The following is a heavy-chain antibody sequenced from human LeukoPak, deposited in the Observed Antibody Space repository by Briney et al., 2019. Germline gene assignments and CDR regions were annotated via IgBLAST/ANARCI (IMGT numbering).Heavy chain of an antibody. J-gene: IGHJ4*02. CDR1: GFTFSSYS. CDR3: ARGKTYSSSWYSVHYYFDY. Sequence: GGSLRLSCAASGFTFSSYSMNWVRQAPGKGLEWVSSISSSSSTIYYADSVKGRFTISRDNAKNSLYLQMNSLRAEDTAVYYCARGKTYSSSWYSVHYYFDYWGQGTLVTVSS. V-gene: IGHV3-48*01. D-gene: IGHD6-13*01. CDR2: ISSSSSTI.